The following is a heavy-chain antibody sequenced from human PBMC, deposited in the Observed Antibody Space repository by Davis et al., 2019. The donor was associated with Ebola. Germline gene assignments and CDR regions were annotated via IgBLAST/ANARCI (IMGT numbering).Heavy chain of an antibody. CDR3: ARDSGTSGPSGSFGGFDY. Sequence: LRLSCTVSGGSISRYYWSWIRQHPGKGLEWIGYIYYSGSTYYNPSLKSRITISLDTSTNQFSLKLSSVTAADTAVYYCARDSGTSGPSGSFGGFDYWGQGTLVTVSS. D-gene: IGHD3-10*01. J-gene: IGHJ4*02. CDR1: GGSISRYY. V-gene: IGHV4-31*03. CDR2: IYYSGST.